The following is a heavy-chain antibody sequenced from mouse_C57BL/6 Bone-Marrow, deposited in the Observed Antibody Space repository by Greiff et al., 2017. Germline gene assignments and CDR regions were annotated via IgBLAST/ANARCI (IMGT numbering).Heavy chain of an antibody. Sequence: DVKLVESGGGLVQPKGSLKLSCAASGFSFNTYAMNWVRQAPGKGLEWVARIRSKSNNYATYYADSVKDRFTISRDDSESLLYLQMNNLKTEDTAMYYCVREGIITTVVDYFDYWGQGTTLTVSS. CDR1: GFSFNTYA. CDR3: VREGIITTVVDYFDY. V-gene: IGHV10-1*01. CDR2: IRSKSNNYAT. D-gene: IGHD1-1*01. J-gene: IGHJ2*01.